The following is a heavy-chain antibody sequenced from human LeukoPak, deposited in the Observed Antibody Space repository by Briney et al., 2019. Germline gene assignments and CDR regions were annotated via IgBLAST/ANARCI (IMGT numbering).Heavy chain of an antibody. D-gene: IGHD3-10*01. V-gene: IGHV4-59*08. J-gene: IGHJ4*02. CDR1: GGSIDNYY. CDR2: IYYSGST. Sequence: PSETLSLTCTVSGGSIDNYYWSWIRQPPGKGLEWIGYIYYSGSTNYSPSLKSRVTISVDTSKKQLSLKLSPVTAADTAVYYCARHDYLASGSYYIVFDYWGQGTLVTVSS. CDR3: ARHDYLASGSYYIVFDY.